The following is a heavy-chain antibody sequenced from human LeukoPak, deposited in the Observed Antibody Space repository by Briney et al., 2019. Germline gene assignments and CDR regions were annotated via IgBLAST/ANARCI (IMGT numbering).Heavy chain of an antibody. CDR2: MNPNSGNT. J-gene: IGHJ5*02. CDR3: ARGPNKSDGGNSGSAWFDP. Sequence: ASVKVSCKASAYTFTTYDINWVRQATGQGLEWMGWMNPNSGNTGYAQKFQGRVTMTRNTSISTAYMELRSLRSEDTAVYYCARGPNKSDGGNSGSAWFDPWGQGTLVTVSS. CDR1: AYTFTTYD. D-gene: IGHD4-23*01. V-gene: IGHV1-8*01.